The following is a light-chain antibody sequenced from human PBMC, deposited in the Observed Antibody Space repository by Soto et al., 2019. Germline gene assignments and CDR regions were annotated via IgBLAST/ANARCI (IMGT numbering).Light chain of an antibody. CDR3: QQYGGSSLII. Sequence: PGERVTLSCRTSQSVSSSYLAWYQQKPGQAPRLLMYGASNRASGIPDRFSGSGSGTDFTLTISRLEPEDFAVYYCQQYGGSSLIIFGQGTRLEIK. V-gene: IGKV3-20*01. CDR2: GAS. CDR1: QSVSSSY. J-gene: IGKJ5*01.